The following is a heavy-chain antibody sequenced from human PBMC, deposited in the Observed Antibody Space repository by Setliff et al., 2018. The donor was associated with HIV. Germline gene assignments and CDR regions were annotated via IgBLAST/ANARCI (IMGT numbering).Heavy chain of an antibody. J-gene: IGHJ4*02. V-gene: IGHV3-23*01. Sequence: PGGSLRLSCAASGFTFNNYVMIWVRQAPGKGLEWVSAISDGGGGTDYADSVKGRFTISRDNSRNTLYLQMNSLRAEDTAVYFCAKLGGSGSYSNAFDYWGQGTLVTVSS. CDR1: GFTFNNYV. CDR2: ISDGGGGT. D-gene: IGHD3-10*01. CDR3: AKLGGSGSYSNAFDY.